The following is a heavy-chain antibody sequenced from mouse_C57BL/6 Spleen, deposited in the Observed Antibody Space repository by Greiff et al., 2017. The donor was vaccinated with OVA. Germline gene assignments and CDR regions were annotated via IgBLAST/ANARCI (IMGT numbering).Heavy chain of an antibody. CDR2: IYPGSGST. V-gene: IGHV1-55*01. D-gene: IGHD2-12*01. CDR1: GYTFTSYW. CDR3: AIYSPYSSWFAY. Sequence: QVQLKQSGPELVKPGASVKMSCKASGYTFTSYWITWVKQRPGQGLEWIGDIYPGSGSTNYNEKFKSKATLTVDTSSSTAYMQLSSLTSEDSAVYYCAIYSPYSSWFAYWGQGTLVTVSA. J-gene: IGHJ3*01.